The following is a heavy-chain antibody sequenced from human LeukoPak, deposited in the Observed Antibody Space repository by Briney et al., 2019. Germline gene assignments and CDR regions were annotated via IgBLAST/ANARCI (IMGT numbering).Heavy chain of an antibody. CDR1: GFIFTSYA. D-gene: IGHD3-16*01. J-gene: IGHJ4*02. CDR3: AKRGSKRDLDN. Sequence: PGRSPRHSCAASGFIFTSYAMHWVRQAPGKGLEWVAVISYDGSNKYYAGSVKGRFTISKETSKNILYLQMNSLRVEDTAIYYCAKRGSKRDLDNWGQGTLVTVSS. V-gene: IGHV3-33*05. CDR2: ISYDGSNK.